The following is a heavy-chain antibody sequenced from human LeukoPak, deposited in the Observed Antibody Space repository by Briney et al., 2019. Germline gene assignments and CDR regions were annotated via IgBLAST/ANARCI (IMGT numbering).Heavy chain of an antibody. CDR1: GGSFSGYY. CDR2: INHSGST. D-gene: IGHD2-8*01. J-gene: IGHJ4*02. Sequence: KASETLSLTCAVYGGSFSGYYWSWIRQPPGKGLEWIGEINHSGSTNYNPSLKSRVTISVDTSKNQFPLKLSSVTAADTAVYYCVSGSIVLMVYANWGQGTLVTVSS. CDR3: VSGSIVLMVYAN. V-gene: IGHV4-34*01.